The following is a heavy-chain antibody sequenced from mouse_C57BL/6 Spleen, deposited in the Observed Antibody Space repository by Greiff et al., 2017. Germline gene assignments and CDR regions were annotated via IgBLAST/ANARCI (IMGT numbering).Heavy chain of an antibody. CDR2: ISDGGSYT. Sequence: EVKLVESGGGLVKPGGSLKLSCAASGFTFSSYAMSWVRQTPEKRLEWVATISDGGSYTYYPDNVKGRFTISRDNAKNNLYLQMSHLKSEDTAMYYCAREGSWLLYAMDYWGQGTSVTVSS. J-gene: IGHJ4*01. V-gene: IGHV5-4*03. CDR3: AREGSWLLYAMDY. CDR1: GFTFSSYA. D-gene: IGHD2-3*01.